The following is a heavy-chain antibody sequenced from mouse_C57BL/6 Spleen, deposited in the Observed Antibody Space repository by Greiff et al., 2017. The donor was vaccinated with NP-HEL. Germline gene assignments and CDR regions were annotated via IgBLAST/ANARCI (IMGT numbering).Heavy chain of an antibody. CDR2: IYPSDSET. Sequence: QVQLQQPGAELVRPGSSVKLSCKASGYTFTSYWMDWVKQRPGQGLEWIGNIYPSDSETHYNQKFKDKATLTVDKSSSTAYMQLSSLTSEDSAVYYCARSGRGYGSYVGYAMDYWGQGTSVTVSS. CDR1: GYTFTSYW. V-gene: IGHV1-61*01. CDR3: ARSGRGYGSYVGYAMDY. D-gene: IGHD1-1*02. J-gene: IGHJ4*01.